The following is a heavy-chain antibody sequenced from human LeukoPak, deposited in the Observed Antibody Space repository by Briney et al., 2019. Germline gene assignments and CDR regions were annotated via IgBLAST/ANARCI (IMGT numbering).Heavy chain of an antibody. CDR3: ARHGYSGTEDY. Sequence: SETLSLTCTVSGGSISSYYWSWIRQPPGKGLEWIGYIYYSRSTNYNPSLKSRVTISVDTSKNQFSLKLSSVTAADTAVYYCARHGYSGTEDYWGQGTLVTVSS. CDR2: IYYSRST. CDR1: GGSISSYY. D-gene: IGHD5-12*01. J-gene: IGHJ4*02. V-gene: IGHV4-59*08.